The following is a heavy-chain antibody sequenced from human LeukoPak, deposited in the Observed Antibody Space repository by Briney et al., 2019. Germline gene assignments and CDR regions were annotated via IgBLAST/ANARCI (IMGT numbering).Heavy chain of an antibody. CDR2: INPSGGSP. D-gene: IGHD1-26*01. CDR1: GNIFTNYY. CDR3: ARAIVGATTHFDY. Sequence: ASVKVSCKASGNIFTNYYMHWVRQAPGQGLEWMGMINPSGGSPSYAQKFQGRVTMTRDMSTSTVYMELSSLTSEDTAVYYCARAIVGATTHFDYWGQGTLVTVSS. V-gene: IGHV1-46*01. J-gene: IGHJ4*02.